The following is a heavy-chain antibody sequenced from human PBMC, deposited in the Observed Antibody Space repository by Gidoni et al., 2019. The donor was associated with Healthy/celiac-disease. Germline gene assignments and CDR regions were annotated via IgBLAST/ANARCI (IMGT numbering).Heavy chain of an antibody. V-gene: IGHV3-23*04. CDR3: AKDRHGYSSSWAYFDY. Sequence: EVQLVESGGGLVQPGGSLRLSCAASGFTFSSYAMSWVRQAPGKGREWVSAISGSGGSTYYADSVKGRFTISRDNSKNTLYLQMNSLRAEDTAVYYCAKDRHGYSSSWAYFDYWGQGTLVTVSS. J-gene: IGHJ4*02. D-gene: IGHD6-13*01. CDR2: ISGSGGST. CDR1: GFTFSSYA.